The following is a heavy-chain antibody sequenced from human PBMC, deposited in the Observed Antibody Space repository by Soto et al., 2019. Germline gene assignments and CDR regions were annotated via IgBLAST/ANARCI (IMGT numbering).Heavy chain of an antibody. Sequence: EVQLVESGGGLVQPGGSLRLSCAASGFTFSSYWMSWVRQAPGKGLEWVANIKQDGSEKYYVDSVKGRFSISRDNARNSLYLQMNSLRAEDTAVYFCARVGSGYDYGLYYFDYWGQGTLVTVSS. J-gene: IGHJ4*02. D-gene: IGHD5-12*01. CDR2: IKQDGSEK. CDR1: GFTFSSYW. V-gene: IGHV3-7*01. CDR3: ARVGSGYDYGLYYFDY.